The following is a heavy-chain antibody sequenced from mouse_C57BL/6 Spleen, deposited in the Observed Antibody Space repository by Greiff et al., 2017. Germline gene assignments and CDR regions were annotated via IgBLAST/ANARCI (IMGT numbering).Heavy chain of an antibody. CDR3: ARVYYGSRDGFAY. CDR1: GFTFSDYG. CDR2: ISSGSSTI. D-gene: IGHD1-1*01. Sequence: EVQLQESGGGLVKPGGSLKLSCAASGFTFSDYGMHWVRQAPEKGLEWVAYISSGSSTIYYADTVKGRFTISRDNAKNTLFLQMTSLRSEDTAMYYCARVYYGSRDGFAYWGQGTLVTVSA. J-gene: IGHJ3*01. V-gene: IGHV5-17*01.